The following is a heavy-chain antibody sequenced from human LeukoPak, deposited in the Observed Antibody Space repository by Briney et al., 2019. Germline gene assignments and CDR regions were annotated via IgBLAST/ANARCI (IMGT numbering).Heavy chain of an antibody. J-gene: IGHJ4*02. CDR2: VYPGDSDT. CDR3: ARRCGGNFDY. CDR1: GFTFSSYW. D-gene: IGHD4-23*01. V-gene: IGHV5-51*01. Sequence: GGSLRLSCADSGFTFSSYWIGWVRQMPGKGLEWMGIVYPGDSDTKYSPSFQGQVTISADKSISTAYLQWSSLRASDTALYYCARRCGGNFDYWGQGTLVTVSS.